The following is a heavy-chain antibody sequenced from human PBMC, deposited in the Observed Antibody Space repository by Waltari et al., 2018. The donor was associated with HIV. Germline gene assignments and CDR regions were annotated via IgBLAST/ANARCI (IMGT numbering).Heavy chain of an antibody. V-gene: IGHV3-49*04. CDR3: SRVGAAAAVTLDY. D-gene: IGHD6-13*01. CDR2: TRSKTYGGTT. CDR1: GFTLGFYA. J-gene: IGHJ4*02. Sequence: EVQLVESGGGLVQQGRSLRVSCRASGFTLGFYAMSWVRQAPGRGMEWVGFTRSKTYGGTTEYAASVKGRFTISRDDSKSIAYLQMNSLKSEDTAVYYCSRVGAAAAVTLDYWGQGTLVTVSS.